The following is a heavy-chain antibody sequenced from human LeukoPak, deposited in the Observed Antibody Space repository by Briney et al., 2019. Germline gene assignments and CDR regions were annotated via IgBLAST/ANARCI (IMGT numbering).Heavy chain of an antibody. J-gene: IGHJ4*02. CDR1: GYIFSSYY. D-gene: IGHD5-18*01. V-gene: IGHV1-46*01. Sequence: ASVKVSCKASGYIFSSYYMHWVRQAPGLGLEWMGIINPSGGSSSYAQKFQGRVTMTRDTSSSTVYMELSSLRSEDTAVYYCAREGSGYNYAENWGQGTLVTVSS. CDR2: INPSGGSS. CDR3: AREGSGYNYAEN.